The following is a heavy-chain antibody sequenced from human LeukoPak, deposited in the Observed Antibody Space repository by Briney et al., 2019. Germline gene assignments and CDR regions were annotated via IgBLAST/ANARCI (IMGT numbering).Heavy chain of an antibody. J-gene: IGHJ6*03. CDR2: IYTSGST. Sequence: SETLPLTCTVSGGSISSYYWSWIRQPAGKGLEWIGRIYTSGSTNYNPSLKSRVTMSVDTSKNQFSLKLSSVTAADTAVYYCTLEGYYYDSSGGYYYMDVWGKGTTVTISS. CDR3: TLEGYYYDSSGGYYYMDV. V-gene: IGHV4-4*07. CDR1: GGSISSYY. D-gene: IGHD3-22*01.